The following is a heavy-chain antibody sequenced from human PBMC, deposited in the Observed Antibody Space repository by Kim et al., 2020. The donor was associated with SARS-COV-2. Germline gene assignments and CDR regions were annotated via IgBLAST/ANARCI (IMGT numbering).Heavy chain of an antibody. CDR2: IHYSGTP. Sequence: SETLSLTCIVSGGSISSSSYYWGWIRQPPGKGLEWIGSIHYSGTPYYNPSLKSRVTMSVDMSKNQFSLKLSSVTAADTAVYYCASSLGALYGMDVWGQGTTVTVSS. CDR1: GGSISSSSYY. J-gene: IGHJ6*02. CDR3: ASSLGALYGMDV. V-gene: IGHV4-39*01.